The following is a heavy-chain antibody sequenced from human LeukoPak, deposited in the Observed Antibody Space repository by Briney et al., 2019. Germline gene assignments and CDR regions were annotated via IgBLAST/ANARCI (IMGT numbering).Heavy chain of an antibody. CDR1: GFTFSSYW. J-gene: IGHJ3*02. Sequence: QSGGSLRLSCAASGFTFSSYWMSWVRQAPGKGLEWVANIKQDGSEKYYVDSVKGRFTISRDNAKNSLYLQMNSLRAEDTAVYYCARGFSITMVRDQDAFDIWGQGTMVTVSS. CDR3: ARGFSITMVRDQDAFDI. V-gene: IGHV3-7*03. D-gene: IGHD3-10*01. CDR2: IKQDGSEK.